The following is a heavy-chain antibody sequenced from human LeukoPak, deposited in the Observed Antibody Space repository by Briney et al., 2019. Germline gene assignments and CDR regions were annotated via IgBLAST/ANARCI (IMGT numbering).Heavy chain of an antibody. Sequence: GGSLRLSCAASGFTFSSYSMNWVRQAPGKGLEGVSYISSSSSTIYYADSVKGRFTISRDNAKNSLYLQMNSPRAEDTAVYYCARDCYHSSGWYVLYYFDYWGQGTLVTVSS. J-gene: IGHJ4*02. CDR1: GFTFSSYS. CDR3: ARDCYHSSGWYVLYYFDY. CDR2: ISSSSSTI. V-gene: IGHV3-48*04. D-gene: IGHD6-19*01.